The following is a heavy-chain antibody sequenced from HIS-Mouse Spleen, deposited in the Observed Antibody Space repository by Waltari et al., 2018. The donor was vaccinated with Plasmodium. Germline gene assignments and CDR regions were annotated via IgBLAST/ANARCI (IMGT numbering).Heavy chain of an antibody. CDR3: ARDRITGTSYFDY. Sequence: QLQLQEPGPGLVKPAETLSRTCTVAGGSISNRSYDWGWIRQPPGKGLEWMGSIYCSGSTYSNPSLKSRVTISVDTSKTQFSLKLSSVTAADTAVYYCARDRITGTSYFDYWGQGTLVTVSS. D-gene: IGHD1-7*01. V-gene: IGHV4-39*07. J-gene: IGHJ4*02. CDR2: IYCSGST. CDR1: GGSISNRSYD.